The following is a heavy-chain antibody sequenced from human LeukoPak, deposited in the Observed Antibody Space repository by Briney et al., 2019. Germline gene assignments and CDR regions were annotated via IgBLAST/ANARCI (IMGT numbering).Heavy chain of an antibody. V-gene: IGHV3-23*01. J-gene: IGHJ4*02. CDR2: ISGSGGST. D-gene: IGHD6-19*01. CDR3: ARVEAWQWLARSDPSPFDH. Sequence: PGGSLRLSCAASGFTFSSYAMSWVRQAPGKGLEWVSAISGSGGSTYYADSVKGRFTISRDNSKNTLYLQMNSLRAEDTAVYYCARVEAWQWLARSDPSPFDHWGQGTLVTVSS. CDR1: GFTFSSYA.